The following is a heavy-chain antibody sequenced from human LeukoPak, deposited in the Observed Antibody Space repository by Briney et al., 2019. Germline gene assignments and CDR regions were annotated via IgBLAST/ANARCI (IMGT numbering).Heavy chain of an antibody. CDR3: ASVYSTGWYFDY. V-gene: IGHV1-2*02. CDR1: GYTLTELS. Sequence: ASVKVSCKVSGYTLTELSMHWVRQAPGQGLEWMGWINPNSGGTNYAQKFQGRVTMTRDTSISTAYMELSSLTSDDTAVYYCASVYSTGWYFDYWGQGTLVTVSS. J-gene: IGHJ4*02. CDR2: INPNSGGT. D-gene: IGHD6-19*01.